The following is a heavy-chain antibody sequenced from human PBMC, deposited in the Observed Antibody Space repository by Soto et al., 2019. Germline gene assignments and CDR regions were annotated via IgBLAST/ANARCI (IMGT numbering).Heavy chain of an antibody. Sequence: GGSLRLSCAASGFTFSSYWMHWVRQAPGKGLVWVSRMNSDGSDTYYADSVKGRFTISRDNARNTVYLQMNSLRVEDTAVYYCAKDLRTVNSGYDYIDYWGQGTLVTVSS. J-gene: IGHJ4*02. CDR2: MNSDGSDT. CDR3: AKDLRTVNSGYDYIDY. D-gene: IGHD5-12*01. CDR1: GFTFSSYW. V-gene: IGHV3-74*01.